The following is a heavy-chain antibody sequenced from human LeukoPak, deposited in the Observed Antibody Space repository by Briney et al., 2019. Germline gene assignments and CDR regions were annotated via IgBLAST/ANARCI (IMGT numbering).Heavy chain of an antibody. CDR3: ARDRFWSGYFDY. J-gene: IGHJ4*02. Sequence: LSLTCAVSGGSISSGGYYWSWIRQHPGKGLEWFGYIYYSGSTYYNPSLKSQVTISVDTSKNQFSLKLSSVTAAATAVYYCARDRFWSGYFDYWGQGTLVTVSS. V-gene: IGHV4-31*11. D-gene: IGHD3-3*01. CDR1: GGSISSGGYY. CDR2: IYYSGST.